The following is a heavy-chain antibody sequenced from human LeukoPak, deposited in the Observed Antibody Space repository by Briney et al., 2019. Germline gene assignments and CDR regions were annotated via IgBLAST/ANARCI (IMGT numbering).Heavy chain of an antibody. CDR2: INSKSARATI. CDR1: GFSLTDAW. D-gene: IGHD3-16*01. V-gene: IGHV3-15*01. CDR3: TTDWGLWERILVDF. J-gene: IGHJ4*02. Sequence: GGSLRHSHAASGFSLTDAWITWVRPAPRKGLEWVGGINSKSARATIDYAAAVKGRFTISRDDSKDTVYLQMNSLKTEDTAVYYCTTDWGLWERILVDFWGQGTLVTVSS.